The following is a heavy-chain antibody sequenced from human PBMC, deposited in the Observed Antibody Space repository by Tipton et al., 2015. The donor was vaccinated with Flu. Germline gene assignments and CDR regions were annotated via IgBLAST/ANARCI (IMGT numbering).Heavy chain of an antibody. V-gene: IGHV4-59*01. J-gene: IGHJ3*02. CDR1: GGSISSYY. CDR2: IYYSGST. D-gene: IGHD3-9*01. Sequence: TLSLTCTVSGGSISSYYWSWIRRPPGKGLEWIGYIYYSGSTNYNPSLKSRVTISVDTSKNQFSLKLSSVTAADTGVYYCARDLPTQYYDILTGYYSVGAFDIWGQGTMVTVSS. CDR3: ARDLPTQYYDILTGYYSVGAFDI.